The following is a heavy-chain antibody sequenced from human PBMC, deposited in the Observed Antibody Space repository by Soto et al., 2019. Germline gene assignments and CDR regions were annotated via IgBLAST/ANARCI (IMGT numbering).Heavy chain of an antibody. J-gene: IGHJ6*03. D-gene: IGHD2-2*01. V-gene: IGHV1-69*02. CDR2: IIPILGIA. Sequence: QVQLVQSGAEVKKPGSSVKVPCKASGGTFSSYTISWVRQAPGQGLEWMGRIIPILGIANYAQKFQGRVTITADKSTSTAYMELSSLRSEDTAVYYCASANCSSTSCYFRDYYYYMDVWGKGTTVTVSS. CDR1: GGTFSSYT. CDR3: ASANCSSTSCYFRDYYYYMDV.